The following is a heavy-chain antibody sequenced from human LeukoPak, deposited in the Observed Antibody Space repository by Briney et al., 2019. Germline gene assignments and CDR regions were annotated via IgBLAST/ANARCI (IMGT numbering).Heavy chain of an antibody. CDR1: GYTFTSSD. D-gene: IGHD6-25*01. CDR3: ARARKLPSKQRYYYYYMDV. Sequence: ASVKVSCKASGYTFTSSDINWVRQATGQGLEWMGWVNPNSGNTGYAQKFQGRVTMTRNTSISTAYMELSSLRSEDTAVYYCARARKLPSKQRYYYYYMDVWCKGTTVTVSS. J-gene: IGHJ6*03. V-gene: IGHV1-8*01. CDR2: VNPNSGNT.